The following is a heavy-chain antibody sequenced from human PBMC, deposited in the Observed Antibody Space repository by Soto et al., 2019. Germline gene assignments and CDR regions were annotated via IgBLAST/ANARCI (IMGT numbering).Heavy chain of an antibody. D-gene: IGHD3-9*01. Sequence: ETLSLTCAVYGGSFSGYYWSWIRQPPGKGLGWIGEINHSGSTNYNPSLKSRVTISVDTSKNQFSLKLSSVTAADTAVYYCASWGDVLRYFDWSKDDAFDIWGQGTMVTVSS. CDR1: GGSFSGYY. V-gene: IGHV4-34*01. J-gene: IGHJ3*02. CDR3: ASWGDVLRYFDWSKDDAFDI. CDR2: INHSGST.